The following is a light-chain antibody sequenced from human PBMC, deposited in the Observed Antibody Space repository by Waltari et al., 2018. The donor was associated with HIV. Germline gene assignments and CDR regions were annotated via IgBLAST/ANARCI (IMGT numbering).Light chain of an antibody. CDR2: RNN. CDR1: SSNLGNNY. J-gene: IGLJ1*01. CDR3: AAWDESLSGNV. V-gene: IGLV1-47*01. Sequence: QSVLTQPPSVSGTPGQRVTISCSGSSSNLGNNYVYWYQQRPGMAPKLLIYRNNYRPSGVPDRFSGSKSGTSASLTISGLRSEDEGDYYCAAWDESLSGNVFGTGTKVPVL.